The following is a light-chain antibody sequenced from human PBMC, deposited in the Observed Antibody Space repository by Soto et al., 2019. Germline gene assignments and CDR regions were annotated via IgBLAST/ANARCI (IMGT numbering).Light chain of an antibody. V-gene: IGKV1-5*03. Sequence: DIQMTQSPSSLSASVGDRVTITCRASQIINTWLAWYQQKPGKAPKLVIYRASNLVNGVPSRFSGSGSGTEFTRTISSLQPDDFSIYYCQQYETYSGTFGPGTKVDV. CDR3: QQYETYSGT. CDR2: RAS. J-gene: IGKJ3*01. CDR1: QIINTW.